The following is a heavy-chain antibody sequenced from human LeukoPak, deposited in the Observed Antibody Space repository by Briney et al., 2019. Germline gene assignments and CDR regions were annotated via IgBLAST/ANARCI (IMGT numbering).Heavy chain of an antibody. Sequence: ASVKVSCKASGYTFTGYYMHWVRQAPGQGLEWMGRINPNSGGTNYAQKFQGRVTMTRDTSISTAYMELSRLRSDGTAVYYCARDRVYDILTGYYYYYYYMDVWGKGTTVTVSS. J-gene: IGHJ6*03. CDR3: ARDRVYDILTGYYYYYYYMDV. CDR2: INPNSGGT. CDR1: GYTFTGYY. V-gene: IGHV1-2*06. D-gene: IGHD3-9*01.